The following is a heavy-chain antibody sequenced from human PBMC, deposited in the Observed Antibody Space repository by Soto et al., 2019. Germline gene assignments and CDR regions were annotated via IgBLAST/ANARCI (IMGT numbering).Heavy chain of an antibody. Sequence: PGGSLRLSCAASGFDFSTYAIHWVRQAPGKGLEWVAVISYDGSNRYYADSVKGRFTISRDNSKNTLYLQMNSLRAEDTAVYYCARNWANFDYWGQGTLVTVSS. CDR1: GFDFSTYA. V-gene: IGHV3-30-3*01. CDR3: ARNWANFDY. J-gene: IGHJ4*02. D-gene: IGHD7-27*01. CDR2: ISYDGSNR.